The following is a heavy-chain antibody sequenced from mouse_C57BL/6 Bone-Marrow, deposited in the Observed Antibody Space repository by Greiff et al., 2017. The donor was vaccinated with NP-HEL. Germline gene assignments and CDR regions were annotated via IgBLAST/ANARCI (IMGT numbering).Heavy chain of an antibody. Sequence: EVKLMESGGDLVKPGGSLKLSCAASGFTFSSYGMSWVRQTPDKRLEWVATISSGGSYTYYPDSVKGRFTISRDNAKNTLYLQMSSLKSEDTAMYYFARPYDDYYGAMDYWGQGTSVTVSS. CDR1: GFTFSSYG. J-gene: IGHJ4*01. V-gene: IGHV5-6*01. CDR3: ARPYDDYYGAMDY. CDR2: ISSGGSYT. D-gene: IGHD2-3*01.